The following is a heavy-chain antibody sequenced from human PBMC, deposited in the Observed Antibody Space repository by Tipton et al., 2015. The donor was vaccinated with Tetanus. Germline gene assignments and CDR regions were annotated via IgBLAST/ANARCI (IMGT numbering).Heavy chain of an antibody. CDR2: IFYSGST. D-gene: IGHD1-26*01. V-gene: IGHV4-39*01. J-gene: IGHJ4*02. CDR1: GGSISGSRNF. CDR3: ANHPGAKTQFDY. Sequence: TLSLTCTVSGGSISGSRNFWGWIRQTPARGLEWIGTIFYSGSTYYSPSLKSRVTTSIDSSKNQLSLRLTSVTAADTAVYYCANHPGAKTQFDYWGQGTLVTVSS.